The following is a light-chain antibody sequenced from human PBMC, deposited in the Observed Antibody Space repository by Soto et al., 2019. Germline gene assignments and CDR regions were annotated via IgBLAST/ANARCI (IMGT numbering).Light chain of an antibody. CDR1: QEIRHY. Sequence: DIQMTQSPSSLSASFVDRVILICRASQEIRHYLAWFRQKPGTAPESLIYDATTLQGGVPSRFSGSGSGTDFTLTISSLQPEDFATYYCQQLNSYLFGPGTKVDIK. CDR2: DAT. CDR3: QQLNSYL. J-gene: IGKJ3*01. V-gene: IGKV1-16*01.